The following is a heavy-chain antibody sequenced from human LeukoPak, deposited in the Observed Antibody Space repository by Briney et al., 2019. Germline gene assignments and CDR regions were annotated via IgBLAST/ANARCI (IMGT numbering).Heavy chain of an antibody. CDR3: ARASRERYCSGGSCYSHYYYYYMDV. Sequence: PGGSLRLSCAASGFTFSSYWMSWVRQAPGKGLEWVANIKQDGSEEYYVDSVKGRFTISRDNAKNSLYLQMNSLRAEDTAVYYCARASRERYCSGGSCYSHYYYYYMDVWGKGTTVTVSS. CDR2: IKQDGSEE. CDR1: GFTFSSYW. J-gene: IGHJ6*03. V-gene: IGHV3-7*01. D-gene: IGHD2-15*01.